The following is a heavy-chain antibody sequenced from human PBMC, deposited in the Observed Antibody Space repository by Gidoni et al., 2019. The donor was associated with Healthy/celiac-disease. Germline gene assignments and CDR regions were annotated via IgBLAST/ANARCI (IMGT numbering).Heavy chain of an antibody. J-gene: IGHJ6*02. CDR1: GFTVSRNY. CDR3: ARGGQLVSFYYYYGMDV. CDR2: IYSGGST. Sequence: EVQLVESGGGLVQPGGSLRLSCAASGFTVSRNYMSWVRQAPGKGLEWVSVIYSGGSTYYADSVKGRFTISRDNSKNTLYLQMNSLRAEDTAVYYCARGGQLVSFYYYYGMDVWGQGTTVTVSS. V-gene: IGHV3-66*01. D-gene: IGHD6-13*01.